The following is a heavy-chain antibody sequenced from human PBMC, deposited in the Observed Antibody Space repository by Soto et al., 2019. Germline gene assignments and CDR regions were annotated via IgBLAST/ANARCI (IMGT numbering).Heavy chain of an antibody. Sequence: SQTLSLTCAISGDSVSSNSAAWTWIRQSPSRGLEWLGRTYYRSKWYNDYAVSVKSRMTINPDTSKNQFSLQLNSVTPEYTAVYFCARDIDARYNWFDHWGQGTLVTVSS. D-gene: IGHD6-6*01. CDR2: TYYRSKWYN. CDR3: ARDIDARYNWFDH. J-gene: IGHJ5*02. V-gene: IGHV6-1*01. CDR1: GDSVSSNSAA.